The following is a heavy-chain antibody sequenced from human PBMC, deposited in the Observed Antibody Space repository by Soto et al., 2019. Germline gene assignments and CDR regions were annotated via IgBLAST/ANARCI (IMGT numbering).Heavy chain of an antibody. V-gene: IGHV3-53*01. Sequence: EVQLVESGGGLIQPGGSLNLSCAASGLPVSTNYMSWVRQAPGKGLEWVSVIYNDGKTYYADSVKGRFTISRDASKNTLHLQMDSLRDEDTAVYYCVTPLPSGQKYGMDVWGQGTTVTVSS. CDR1: GLPVSTNY. D-gene: IGHD3-10*01. CDR2: IYNDGKT. J-gene: IGHJ6*02. CDR3: VTPLPSGQKYGMDV.